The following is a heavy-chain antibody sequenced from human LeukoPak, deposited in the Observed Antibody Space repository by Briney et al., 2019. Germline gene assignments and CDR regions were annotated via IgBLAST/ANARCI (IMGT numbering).Heavy chain of an antibody. CDR2: IYYSGST. Sequence: SETLSLTCTVSGGSISSSSYYWGWIRQPPGKGLEWIGSIYYSGSTYYNPSLKSRVTISVDTSKNQFSLKLSSVTAADTAVYYCARVYGYSYGPYYFDYWGQGTLVTVSS. V-gene: IGHV4-39*07. D-gene: IGHD5-18*01. CDR1: GGSISSSSYY. J-gene: IGHJ4*02. CDR3: ARVYGYSYGPYYFDY.